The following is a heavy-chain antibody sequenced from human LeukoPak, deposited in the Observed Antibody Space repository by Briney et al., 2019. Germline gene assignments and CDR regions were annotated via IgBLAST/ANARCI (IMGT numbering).Heavy chain of an antibody. V-gene: IGHV4-39*01. D-gene: IGHD4-17*01. CDR2: IYYSGST. Sequence: ASETLSLTCTVSGGSISSSSYYWGWIRQPPGKGLEWIGSIYYSGSTYYNPSLKSRVTISVDTSKNQFSLKLSSVTAADTAVYYCARLRGDYAVGYFDYWGQGTLVTVSS. J-gene: IGHJ4*02. CDR1: GGSISSSSYY. CDR3: ARLRGDYAVGYFDY.